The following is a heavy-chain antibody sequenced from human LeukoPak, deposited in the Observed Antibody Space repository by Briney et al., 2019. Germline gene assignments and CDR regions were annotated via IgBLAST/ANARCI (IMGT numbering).Heavy chain of an antibody. CDR1: GFTFSSYS. V-gene: IGHV3-48*04. CDR3: ARVGEAGYYYDSSGSDGMDV. Sequence: QTGGSLRLSCAASGFTFSSYSMNWVRPAPGKGLEWVSYISSGSSTIYYADSGKGRFTISRDDAKNSLYLQMNSLRAEDTAVYYCARVGEAGYYYDSSGSDGMDVWGQGTTVTVSS. J-gene: IGHJ6*02. D-gene: IGHD3-22*01. CDR2: ISSGSSTI.